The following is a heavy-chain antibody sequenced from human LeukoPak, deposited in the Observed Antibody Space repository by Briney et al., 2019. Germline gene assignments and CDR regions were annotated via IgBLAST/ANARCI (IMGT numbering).Heavy chain of an antibody. CDR2: ISSTSRYT. J-gene: IGHJ4*02. D-gene: IGHD3-22*01. CDR1: GFTFSDHY. CDR3: ASSSTSGYYDFDY. V-gene: IGHV3-11*06. Sequence: PGGSLRLSCAASGFTFSDHYMSWIRQAPGKALEWLSYISSTSRYTNYADSVKGRFTISRDNAKSSLYLQMNSLRAEDTAVYYCASSSTSGYYDFDYWGQGTLVTVSS.